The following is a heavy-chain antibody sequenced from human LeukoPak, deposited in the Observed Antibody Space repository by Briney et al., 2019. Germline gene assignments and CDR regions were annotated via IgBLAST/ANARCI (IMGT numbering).Heavy chain of an antibody. J-gene: IGHJ4*02. CDR1: GGTISSSSYY. CDR2: IYYSGST. V-gene: IGHV4-39*01. CDR3: ARRNYYGSGSYTD. D-gene: IGHD3-10*01. Sequence: SETLSLTCTVSGGTISSSSYYWGWIRQPPGKGLEWIGSIYYSGSTYYNPSLESRVTISVDTSKNQFSLKLSSVTAADTAVYYCARRNYYGSGSYTDWGQGTLVTVSS.